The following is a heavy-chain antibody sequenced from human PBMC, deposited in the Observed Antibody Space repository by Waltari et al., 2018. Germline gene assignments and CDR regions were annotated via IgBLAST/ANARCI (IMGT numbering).Heavy chain of an antibody. CDR3: AKQLVDVWDGLGGFDV. D-gene: IGHD3-16*01. CDR2: INYGGSA. CDR1: GGSVSGSV. Sequence: QVQLQQWGAGLLRPSKTLSLTCAVNGGSVSGSVWSWFRQAPGKGLEWIAEINYGGSANANPSLESRVTISVDTAKNQIFLKMNSVTAADTGLYYCAKQLVDVWDGLGGFDVWGQGTMITVSS. V-gene: IGHV4-34*01. J-gene: IGHJ3*01.